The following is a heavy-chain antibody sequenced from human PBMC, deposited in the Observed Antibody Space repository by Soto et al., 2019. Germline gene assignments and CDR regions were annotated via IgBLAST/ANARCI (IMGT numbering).Heavy chain of an antibody. CDR1: GGTFSSYA. V-gene: IGHV1-69*13. CDR2: IIPIFGTA. Sequence: SVKVSCKASGGTFSSYAISWVRQAPGQGLEWMGGIIPIFGTANYAQKFQGRVTITADESTSTAYMELSSLRSEDTAMYYCASEAYSSSSGIYFDYWGQGTLVTVSS. J-gene: IGHJ4*02. CDR3: ASEAYSSSSGIYFDY. D-gene: IGHD6-6*01.